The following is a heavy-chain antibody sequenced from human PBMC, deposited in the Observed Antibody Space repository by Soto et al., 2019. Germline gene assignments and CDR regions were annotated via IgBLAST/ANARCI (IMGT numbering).Heavy chain of an antibody. J-gene: IGHJ4*02. CDR3: ASGIQMWLRRINNGYSG. CDR2: IIPMFGTA. CDR1: GGTFSTYA. V-gene: IGHV1-69*12. Sequence: QVQLVQSGAEVKKPESSVKVSCKAHGGTFSTYAISWVRQAPGQGLEWMGGIIPMFGTANYAQRFQDRVTNPEDESTNTVYMELSSLRSEDTAVYFCASGIQMWLRRINNGYSGWGQGTLVTVSS. D-gene: IGHD5-12*01.